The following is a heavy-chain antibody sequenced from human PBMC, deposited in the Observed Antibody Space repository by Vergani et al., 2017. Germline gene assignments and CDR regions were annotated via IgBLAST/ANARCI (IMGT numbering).Heavy chain of an antibody. J-gene: IGHJ5*02. Sequence: QVQLQQWGAGLLKPSETLSLTCAVYGGSFSGYYWSWIRQPPGKGLEWIGEINHSGSTNYNPSLKSRVTISVDTSKNQFSLKLSSVTAADTAVYYCAGTTIFGGLRWFAPWGQGTLVTVSS. CDR3: AGTTIFGGLRWFAP. D-gene: IGHD3-3*01. CDR2: INHSGST. CDR1: GGSFSGYY. V-gene: IGHV4-34*01.